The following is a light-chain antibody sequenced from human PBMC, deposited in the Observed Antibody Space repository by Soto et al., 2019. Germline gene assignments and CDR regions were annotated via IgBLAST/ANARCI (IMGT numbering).Light chain of an antibody. CDR2: GAS. V-gene: IGKV3-15*01. J-gene: IGKJ1*01. CDR1: QSVSST. CDR3: QQYYNWPRT. Sequence: GVSQSPATLSVSQGERATLSCRASQSVSSTLAWYQQKPGQAPRLLIYGASTRATDIPARFSGSGSGTEFTLTISSLQSEDFAVYYCQQYYNWPRTFGQGTKVDIK.